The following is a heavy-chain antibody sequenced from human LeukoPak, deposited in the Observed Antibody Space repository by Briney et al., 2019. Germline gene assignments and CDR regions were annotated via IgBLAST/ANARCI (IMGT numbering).Heavy chain of an antibody. Sequence: ASVKVSCKASGYTFTNYGINWVRQAPGQGLEWMGWISTSNGNTNYAENLQGRVTMTTDTSTSTAYMELRSLRSDDTAVYYCAGCLLWENPAEDVFDIWGQGTIVTVSS. CDR3: AGCLLWENPAEDVFDI. CDR2: ISTSNGNT. D-gene: IGHD3-3*01. CDR1: GYTFTNYG. V-gene: IGHV1-18*01. J-gene: IGHJ3*02.